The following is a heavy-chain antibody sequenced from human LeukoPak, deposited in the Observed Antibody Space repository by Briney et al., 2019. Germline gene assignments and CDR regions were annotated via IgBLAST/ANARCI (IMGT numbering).Heavy chain of an antibody. CDR3: ASSSPSLLRAAVDAFDI. CDR1: GGSISSSSYY. CDR2: IYYSGST. D-gene: IGHD6-6*01. J-gene: IGHJ3*02. V-gene: IGHV4-39*07. Sequence: SETLSLTCTVSGGSISSSSYYWGWIRQPPGKGLEWIGSIYYSGSTYYNPSLKSRVTISVDTSKNQFSLKLSSVTAADTAVYYCASSSPSLLRAAVDAFDIWGQGTMVTVSS.